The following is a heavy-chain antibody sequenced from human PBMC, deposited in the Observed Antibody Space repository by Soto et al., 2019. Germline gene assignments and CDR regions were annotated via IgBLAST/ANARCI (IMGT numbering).Heavy chain of an antibody. D-gene: IGHD1-1*01. CDR3: ATTGYNWNELGLDP. CDR2: VYYRGRT. J-gene: IGHJ5*02. V-gene: IGHV4-39*01. Sequence: QLQLQESGPGLVKPSETLSLTCSVSGGSVSSSDYYWVWIRQPPGKGLEWIGSVYYRGRTWYNPSLKSRVTISVDTSKNQFSLKLSSVTAADTAVYYCATTGYNWNELGLDPWGQGTLVTVSS. CDR1: GGSVSSSDYY.